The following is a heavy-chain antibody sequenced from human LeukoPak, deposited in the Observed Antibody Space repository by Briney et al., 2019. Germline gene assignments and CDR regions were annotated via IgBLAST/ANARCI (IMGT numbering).Heavy chain of an antibody. V-gene: IGHV3-23*01. D-gene: IGHD3-9*01. CDR2: ISGSGGST. Sequence: GGSLRLSCAASGFTVSSNYMSWVRQAPGKGLEWVSAISGSGGSTYYADSVKGRFTISRDNSKNTLYLQMNSLRAEDTAVYYCAKGESTYYDILTGSYYFDYWGQGTLVTVSS. CDR3: AKGESTYYDILTGSYYFDY. J-gene: IGHJ4*02. CDR1: GFTVSSNY.